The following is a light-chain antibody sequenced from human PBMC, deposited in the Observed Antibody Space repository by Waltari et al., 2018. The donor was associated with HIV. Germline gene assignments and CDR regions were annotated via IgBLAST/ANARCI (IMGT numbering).Light chain of an antibody. Sequence: SAVTQPASVSGLPGQSITISCTGDDSDFGLDNFVSLYQPHPDKLPRLIVYDVDSRPSGISARFSGSKSGHTASLNISGLRAEDEAHYYCASFTGDNTWLFGGGTKVTVL. CDR1: DSDFGLDNF. J-gene: IGLJ3*02. CDR2: DVD. CDR3: ASFTGDNTWL. V-gene: IGLV2-14*03.